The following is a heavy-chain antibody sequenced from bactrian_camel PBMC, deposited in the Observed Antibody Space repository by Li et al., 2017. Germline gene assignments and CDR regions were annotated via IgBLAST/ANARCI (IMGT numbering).Heavy chain of an antibody. D-gene: IGHD7*01. CDR2: ISRDGRT. J-gene: IGHJ4*01. V-gene: IGHV3S53*01. CDR3: GLVAGGGCGGSTWNIRWRYHY. CDR1: GNTYNLYC. Sequence: HVQLVESGGGTVQAGGSLRLSCVASGNTYNLYCMGWFRLIPGNECEWISSISRDGRTSYLDSEKGRFTISQDNAKNTVYLQMNSLKPEDTAMYYCGLVAGGGCGGSTWNIRWRYHYWGRGTQVTVS.